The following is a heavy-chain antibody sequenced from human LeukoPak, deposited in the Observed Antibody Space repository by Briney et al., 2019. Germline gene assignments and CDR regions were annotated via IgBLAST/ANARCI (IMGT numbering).Heavy chain of an antibody. J-gene: IGHJ4*02. CDR3: ARGSDYGGNPVGSYFDY. Sequence: PSETLSLTCAVYGGSFSGYYWSWIRQPPGKGPEWIGEINHSGSTNYNPSLKSRVTISVDTSKNQFSLKLSSVTAADTAVYYCARGSDYGGNPVGSYFDYWGQGTLVTVSS. D-gene: IGHD4-23*01. CDR1: GGSFSGYY. CDR2: INHSGST. V-gene: IGHV4-34*01.